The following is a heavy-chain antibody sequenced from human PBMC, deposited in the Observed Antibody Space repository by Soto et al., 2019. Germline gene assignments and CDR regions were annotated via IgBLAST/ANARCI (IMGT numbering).Heavy chain of an antibody. CDR1: GGSISNYY. D-gene: IGHD3-22*01. CDR2: MYYSGST. J-gene: IGHJ4*02. Sequence: PSETLSLTCTVSGGSISNYYCSWIRQPPGKGLEWIGYMYYSGSTNYNPSLKSRVTISVDTSKNQFSLKLSSVTAADTAVYYCARESYYDSSGYSDYWGQGTLVTVSS. CDR3: ARESYYDSSGYSDY. V-gene: IGHV4-59*12.